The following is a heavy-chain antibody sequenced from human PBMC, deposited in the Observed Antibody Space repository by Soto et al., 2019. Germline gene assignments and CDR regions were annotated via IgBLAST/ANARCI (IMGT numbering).Heavy chain of an antibody. D-gene: IGHD4-17*01. CDR3: ARGDYGGNSYYFDY. Sequence: SETLSLTCAVSGGSISSGGYSWSWIRQPPGKGLEWIGYIYHSGSTYYNPSLKSRVTISVDRSKNQFSLKLSSVTAADTAVYYCARGDYGGNSYYFDYWGQGTLVTVSS. CDR2: IYHSGST. J-gene: IGHJ4*02. V-gene: IGHV4-30-2*01. CDR1: GGSISSGGYS.